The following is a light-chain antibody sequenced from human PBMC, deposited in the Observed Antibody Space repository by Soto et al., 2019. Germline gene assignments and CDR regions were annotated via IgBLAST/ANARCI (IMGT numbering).Light chain of an antibody. Sequence: EIVMTQSPATLSVSPEERATLSCRTSQSVSSNLAWYQQKPGQAPRLLIYGASTRATGIPARFSGSGSGTEFTLTISSLQSEDFAVYYCQQYTNWPQTFGQGTKVDI. CDR2: GAS. V-gene: IGKV3-15*01. J-gene: IGKJ1*01. CDR1: QSVSSN. CDR3: QQYTNWPQT.